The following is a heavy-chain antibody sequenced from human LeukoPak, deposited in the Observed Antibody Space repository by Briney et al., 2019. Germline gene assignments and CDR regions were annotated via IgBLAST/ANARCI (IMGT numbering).Heavy chain of an antibody. J-gene: IGHJ4*02. CDR3: ARGRFLEWLRPFDY. D-gene: IGHD3-3*01. V-gene: IGHV4-34*01. Sequence: SETLSLTCAVCGGSFSGYYWSWIRQPPGKGLEWIGEINHSGSTNYNPSLKSRVTISVDTSKNQFSLKLSSVTAADTAVYYCARGRFLEWLRPFDYWGQGTLVTVSS. CDR1: GGSFSGYY. CDR2: INHSGST.